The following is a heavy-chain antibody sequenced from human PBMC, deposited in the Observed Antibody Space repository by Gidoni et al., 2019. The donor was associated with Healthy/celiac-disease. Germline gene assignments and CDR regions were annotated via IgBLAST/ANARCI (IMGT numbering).Heavy chain of an antibody. Sequence: VQLLESGGGLVQPGGSLRLSCAASGFTFSSSAMSWVRQAPGKGLEWVSAISGSGGSTYYADSVKGRFTISRDNSKNTLYLQMNSLRAEDTAVYYCATPPSSSACYYYYYGMDVWGQGTTVTVSS. V-gene: IGHV3-23*01. CDR3: ATPPSSSACYYYYYGMDV. J-gene: IGHJ6*02. CDR2: ISGSGGST. D-gene: IGHD6-6*01. CDR1: GFTFSSSA.